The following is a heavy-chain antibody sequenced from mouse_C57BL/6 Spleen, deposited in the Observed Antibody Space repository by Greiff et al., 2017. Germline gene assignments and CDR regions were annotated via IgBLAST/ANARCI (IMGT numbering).Heavy chain of an antibody. Sequence: VQLQQSGPVLVKPGASVKMSCKASGYTFTDYYMNWVKQSHGKSLEWIGVINPYNGGTSYNQKFKGKATLTVDKSSSTAYMELNSLTSEDSAVYYCAFSTVDWYFDVWGTGTTVTVSS. V-gene: IGHV1-19*01. CDR3: AFSTVDWYFDV. J-gene: IGHJ1*03. D-gene: IGHD1-1*01. CDR2: INPYNGGT. CDR1: GYTFTDYY.